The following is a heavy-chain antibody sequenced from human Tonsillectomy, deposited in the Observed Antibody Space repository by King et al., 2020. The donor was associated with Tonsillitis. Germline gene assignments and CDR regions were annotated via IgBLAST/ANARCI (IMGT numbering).Heavy chain of an antibody. CDR3: TSTVTTYFDL. Sequence: QLQESGPGLVKPSETLSLTCTVSGGSISSSSYYWGWLRQPPGNGLEWIGSIYYSGSPYYNPSHKSRLTISVDTSKNQFSLKLSSVTAADTAVYYCTSTVTTYFDLWGRGTLVTVSS. V-gene: IGHV4-39*01. D-gene: IGHD4-17*01. CDR2: IYYSGSP. CDR1: GGSISSSSYY. J-gene: IGHJ2*01.